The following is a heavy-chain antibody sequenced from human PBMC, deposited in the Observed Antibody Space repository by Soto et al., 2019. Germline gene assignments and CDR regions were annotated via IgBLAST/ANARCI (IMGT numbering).Heavy chain of an antibody. CDR3: AKDRGEEGLKFLEWFGGMDV. CDR1: GFTVRNYW. J-gene: IGHJ6*02. V-gene: IGHV3-74*01. Sequence: GGSLRLSCAASGFTVRNYWMNWVRQAPGKGLVWVSHIKNDGTTSYADSVEGRFTVSRDDAKNSFYLQMNSLRADDTAVYYCAKDRGEEGLKFLEWFGGMDVWGHGTTVTVSS. D-gene: IGHD3-3*01. CDR2: IKNDGTT.